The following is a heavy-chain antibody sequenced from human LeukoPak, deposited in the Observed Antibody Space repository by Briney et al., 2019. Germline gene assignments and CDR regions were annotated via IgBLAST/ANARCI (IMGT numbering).Heavy chain of an antibody. J-gene: IGHJ4*02. CDR3: ATPRRGYSYGSDDY. Sequence: SVKVSCKASGGTFSSYAISWLRQAPGQGLEWMGGIIPIFGTANYAQKFQGRVTITTDKSTSTAYMELSSLRSEDTAVYYCATPRRGYSYGSDDYWGQGTLVTVSS. CDR1: GGTFSSYA. CDR2: IIPIFGTA. V-gene: IGHV1-69*05. D-gene: IGHD5-18*01.